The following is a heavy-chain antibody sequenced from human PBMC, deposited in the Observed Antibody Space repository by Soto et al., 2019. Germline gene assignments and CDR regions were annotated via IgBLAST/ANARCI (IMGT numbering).Heavy chain of an antibody. CDR3: ARHSASWQWFDY. CDR1: GGSISSGGYY. CDR2: IYYSGST. D-gene: IGHD1-26*01. J-gene: IGHJ5*01. Sequence: QVQLQESGPGLVKPSQTLSLTCSVSGGSISSGGYYWSWIRQHPAKGLEWIGYIYYSGSTNYTPSLKSRVIISVDTSSNRFSLDLRSVTAADTAIYYCARHSASWQWFDYWGQGTLVTVSS. V-gene: IGHV4-31*03.